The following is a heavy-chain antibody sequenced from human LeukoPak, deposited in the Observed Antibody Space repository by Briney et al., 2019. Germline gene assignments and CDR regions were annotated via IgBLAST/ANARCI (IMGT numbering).Heavy chain of an antibody. V-gene: IGHV1-8*01. Sequence: ASVKVSCKASGYTFTSYGINWVRQATGQGLEWMGWMNPNSGNTGYAQKFQGRVTMTRNTSISTAYMELSSLRSEDTAVYYCARGDKGGNSADYWGQGTLVTVSS. J-gene: IGHJ4*02. CDR1: GYTFTSYG. CDR2: MNPNSGNT. D-gene: IGHD4-23*01. CDR3: ARGDKGGNSADY.